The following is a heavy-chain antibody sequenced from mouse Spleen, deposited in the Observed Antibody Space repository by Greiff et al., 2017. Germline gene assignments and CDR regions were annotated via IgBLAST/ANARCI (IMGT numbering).Heavy chain of an antibody. CDR3: AHSMITTGAWFAY. J-gene: IGHJ3*01. CDR1: GYTFTSYW. V-gene: IGHV1-7*01. CDR2: INPSSGYT. Sequence: QVQLQQSGAELAKPGASVKLSCKASGYTFTSYWMHWVKQRPGQGLEWIGYINPSSGYTKYNQKFKDKATLTADKSSSTAYMQLSSLTYEDSAVYYCAHSMITTGAWFAYWGQGTLVTVSA. D-gene: IGHD2-4*01.